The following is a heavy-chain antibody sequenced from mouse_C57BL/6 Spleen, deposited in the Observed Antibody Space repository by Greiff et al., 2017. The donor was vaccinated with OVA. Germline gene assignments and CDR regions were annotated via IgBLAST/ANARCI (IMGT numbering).Heavy chain of an antibody. D-gene: IGHD1-1*01. CDR1: GFTFSSYA. CDR2: ISSGGDYI. J-gene: IGHJ4*01. CDR3: TRDDTTVVGDAMDY. V-gene: IGHV5-9-1*02. Sequence: EVQRVESGEGLVKPGGSLKLSCAASGFTFSSYAMSWVRQTPEKRLEWVAYISSGGDYIYYADTVKGRFTISRDNARNTLYLQMSSLKSEDTAMYYCTRDDTTVVGDAMDYWGQGTSVTVSS.